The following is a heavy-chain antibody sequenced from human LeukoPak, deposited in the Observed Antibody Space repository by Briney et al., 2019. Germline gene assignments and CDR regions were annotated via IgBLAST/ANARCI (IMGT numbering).Heavy chain of an antibody. CDR2: ISGSGGST. CDR1: GFTFSSYA. D-gene: IGHD3-22*01. J-gene: IGHJ4*02. Sequence: GGSLRLSCAASGFTFSSYAMGWVRQAPGKGLEWVSAISGSGGSTYYADSVKGRFTISRDNSKNTLYLQMNSLRAEDTAVYYCAKDAYYDSSGYCLKFDYWGQGTLVTVSS. V-gene: IGHV3-23*01. CDR3: AKDAYYDSSGYCLKFDY.